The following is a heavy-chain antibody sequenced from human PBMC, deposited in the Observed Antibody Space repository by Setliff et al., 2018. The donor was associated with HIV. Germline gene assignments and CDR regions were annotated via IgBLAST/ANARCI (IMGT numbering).Heavy chain of an antibody. CDR2: INPKSGAT. J-gene: IGHJ3*02. CDR3: ARDKDGFDI. CDR1: GYTFTDYF. D-gene: IGHD2-15*01. Sequence: ASVKVSCKTSGYTFTDYFIHWVRQAPGQGLEWMGWINPKSGATNFAQSFQGRVTMTRDRSINTAYLELSSLKSDNTAVYYCARDKDGFDIWGQGTMVTVSS. V-gene: IGHV1-2*02.